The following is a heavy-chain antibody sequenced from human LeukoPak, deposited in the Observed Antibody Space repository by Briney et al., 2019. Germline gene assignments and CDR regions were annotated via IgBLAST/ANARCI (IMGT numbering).Heavy chain of an antibody. Sequence: GESLKISCKGSGYSFTSYWIAWVRQTPGKGLEWMGIIYPGDSEARYSPSFQGQVTFSADKSITNAYLQWSRLKASDTAMYYCARSGRSAAGRDTFDVWGQGTVVTVSS. D-gene: IGHD6-13*01. CDR3: ARSGRSAAGRDTFDV. CDR2: IYPGDSEA. CDR1: GYSFTSYW. J-gene: IGHJ3*01. V-gene: IGHV5-51*01.